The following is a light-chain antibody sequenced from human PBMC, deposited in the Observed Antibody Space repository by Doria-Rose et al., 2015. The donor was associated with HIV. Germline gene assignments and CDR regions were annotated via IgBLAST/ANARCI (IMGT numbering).Light chain of an antibody. Sequence: VLTQPPESLGMSLGERATLNCKSNQSLLYTSKNYLAWYQQKPGQPPKWLIYWASTRQSGVPARLSGSGSGTDFTLTISSLEAEDVAVYYCQQYYDTPSFGPGTTVDIK. V-gene: IGKV4-1*01. CDR3: QQYYDTPS. CDR1: QSLLYTSKNY. J-gene: IGKJ3*01. CDR2: WAS.